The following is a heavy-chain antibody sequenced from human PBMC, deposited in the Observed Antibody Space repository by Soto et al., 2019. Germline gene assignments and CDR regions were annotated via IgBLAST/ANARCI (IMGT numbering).Heavy chain of an antibody. Sequence: VQLLEAGGGLVQPGGSQRLSCAASGFTFSSYAMTWVHQAPGKGLEWVSTLSGSGGSTYYAASVKGRFTISRDNSKDTLYLEMNSLRGEDTAVYFCAKQQGPGTPYYYAMDVWGQGTAVTVSS. V-gene: IGHV3-23*01. J-gene: IGHJ6*02. CDR1: GFTFSSYA. D-gene: IGHD1-1*01. CDR3: AKQQGPGTPYYYAMDV. CDR2: LSGSGGST.